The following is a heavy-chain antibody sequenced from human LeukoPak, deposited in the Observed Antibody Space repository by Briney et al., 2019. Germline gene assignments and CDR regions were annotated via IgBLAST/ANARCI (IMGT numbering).Heavy chain of an antibody. D-gene: IGHD2-15*01. CDR1: GFTFSSYG. Sequence: PGGSLRLSCAASGFTFSSYGMHWVRQAPGKGLDWVAVISSDGSNTHYADSVKGRFTISRDNAKNSLYLQMNSLRAEDTAVYYCARAFPRYCSGGSCYFPLDYWGQGTLVTVSS. V-gene: IGHV3-30*03. CDR2: ISSDGSNT. CDR3: ARAFPRYCSGGSCYFPLDY. J-gene: IGHJ4*02.